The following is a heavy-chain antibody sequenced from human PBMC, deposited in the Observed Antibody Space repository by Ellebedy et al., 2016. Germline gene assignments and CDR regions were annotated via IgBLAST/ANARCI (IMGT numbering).Heavy chain of an antibody. CDR2: ISSSSSTI. D-gene: IGHD6-13*01. Sequence: GESLKISCAASGFTFSSYSMNWVRQAPGKGLEWVSYISSSSSTIYYADSVKGRFTISRDNAKNSLYLQMNSLRDEDTAVYYCARDPWSSSWYDDSFDVGQTKGYYFDYWGQGTLVTVSS. CDR1: GFTFSSYS. J-gene: IGHJ4*02. CDR3: ARDPWSSSWYDDSFDVGQTKGYYFDY. V-gene: IGHV3-48*02.